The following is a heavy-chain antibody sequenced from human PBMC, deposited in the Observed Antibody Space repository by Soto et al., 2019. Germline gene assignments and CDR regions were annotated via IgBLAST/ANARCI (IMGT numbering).Heavy chain of an antibody. D-gene: IGHD5-12*01. J-gene: IGHJ6*02. CDR2: IIPIFGTA. Sequence: ASVKVSCKASGGTFSSYAISWVRQAPGQGLEWMGGIIPIFGTANYAQKFQGRVTITADESTSTAYMELSSLRSEDTAVYYCARDLGYSGYDGYGMDVWGQGTTVTVYS. CDR3: ARDLGYSGYDGYGMDV. V-gene: IGHV1-69*13. CDR1: GGTFSSYA.